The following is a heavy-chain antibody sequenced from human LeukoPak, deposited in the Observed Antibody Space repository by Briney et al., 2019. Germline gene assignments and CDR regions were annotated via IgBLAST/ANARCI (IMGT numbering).Heavy chain of an antibody. Sequence: GGSLRLSCAASRFTFSSYWMSWVRQAPGKGLEWVANIKQDGSEKYYVDSVKGRFTISRDNAKNSLYLQMNSLRAEDTAVYYCARRGPGSGQYYYYYMDVWGKGTTITVSS. D-gene: IGHD3-10*01. J-gene: IGHJ6*03. CDR2: IKQDGSEK. CDR1: RFTFSSYW. CDR3: ARRGPGSGQYYYYYMDV. V-gene: IGHV3-7*01.